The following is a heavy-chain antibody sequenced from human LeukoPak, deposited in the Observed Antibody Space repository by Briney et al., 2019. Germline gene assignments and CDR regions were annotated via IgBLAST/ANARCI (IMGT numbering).Heavy chain of an antibody. Sequence: PSETLSLTCTVSGGSISSGSYYWSWIRQPAGKGLEWIGRIYSSGSTNYNPSLKSRVTISVDTSNNQFSLKLGSVTAADTAVYYCAREDYYDSSGYYTDAFDIWGQGTMVTVSS. D-gene: IGHD3-22*01. V-gene: IGHV4-61*02. J-gene: IGHJ3*02. CDR2: IYSSGST. CDR1: GGSISSGSYY. CDR3: AREDYYDSSGYYTDAFDI.